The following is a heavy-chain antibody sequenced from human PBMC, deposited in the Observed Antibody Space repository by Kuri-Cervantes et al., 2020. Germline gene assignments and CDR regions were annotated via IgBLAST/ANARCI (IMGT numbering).Heavy chain of an antibody. V-gene: IGHV4-38-2*01. Sequence: LSLGCDVSGYSLSSGYYWGWIRQPPGKGLEWIGSIYYSGSTYYNPSLKSRVTISVDTSKNHFSLKLSSVTAADTAVYYCARGQRLLYCSGGSCNKGEYFQHWGQGTLVTVSS. CDR3: ARGQRLLYCSGGSCNKGEYFQH. D-gene: IGHD2-15*01. J-gene: IGHJ1*01. CDR2: IYYSGST. CDR1: GYSLSSGYY.